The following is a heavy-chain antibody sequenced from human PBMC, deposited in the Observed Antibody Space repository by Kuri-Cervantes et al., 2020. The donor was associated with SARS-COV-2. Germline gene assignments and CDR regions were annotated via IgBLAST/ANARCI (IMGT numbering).Heavy chain of an antibody. V-gene: IGHV1-46*01. CDR3: ARSPSNGDYDGWFDY. CDR2: INPSGGST. J-gene: IGHJ4*02. D-gene: IGHD4-17*01. Sequence: ASVKVSCKASGYTFTNYYMHWVRQAPGQGLEWMGIINPSGGSTSYAQKFQGRVTMTRDTSTSTVYMELSSLRSEDTAVYYCARSPSNGDYDGWFDYWGQGTLVTVSS. CDR1: GYTFTNYY.